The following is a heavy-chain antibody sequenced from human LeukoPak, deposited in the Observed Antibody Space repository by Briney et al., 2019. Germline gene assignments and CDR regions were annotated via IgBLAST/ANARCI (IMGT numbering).Heavy chain of an antibody. D-gene: IGHD2-2*01. CDR1: GYTFTGYY. Sequence: ASVNVSCKASGYTFTGYYMHWVRQAPGQGLEWMGWINPNSGGTNYAQKFQGRVTMTRDTSISTAYMELSRLRSDDTAVYYCARADIVVVPAAITLWGQGTLVTVSS. V-gene: IGHV1-2*02. CDR3: ARADIVVVPAAITL. J-gene: IGHJ4*02. CDR2: INPNSGGT.